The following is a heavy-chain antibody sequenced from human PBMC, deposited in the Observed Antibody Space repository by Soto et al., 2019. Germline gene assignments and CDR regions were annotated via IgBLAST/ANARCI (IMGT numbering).Heavy chain of an antibody. J-gene: IGHJ6*02. V-gene: IGHV4-31*03. CDR3: ARDRSSGYQPHYFYGMDV. D-gene: IGHD3-22*01. Sequence: QVQLQESGPGLIKPSQTLSLTCTVSGGSISSGSYYWSWIRQHPGKGLEWVGYIYYSGGAYYNPSLESRVTISLDTSKNQFSLKLNSVTAADTAVYYCARDRSSGYQPHYFYGMDVWGQGTTVTVSS. CDR1: GGSISSGSYY. CDR2: IYYSGGA.